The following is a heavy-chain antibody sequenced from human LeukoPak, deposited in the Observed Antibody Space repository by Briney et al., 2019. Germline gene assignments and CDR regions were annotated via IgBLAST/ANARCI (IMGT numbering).Heavy chain of an antibody. Sequence: PSETLSLTCTVSGYSISSGYYWGWIRQPPGEGLEWIGSIYHSGSTYYNPSLKSRVTISVDTSKNQFSLKLSSVTAADTAVYYCARQRLVGYCSSTSCYRPRNWFDPWGQGTLVTVSS. J-gene: IGHJ5*02. D-gene: IGHD2-2*01. CDR2: IYHSGST. CDR3: ARQRLVGYCSSTSCYRPRNWFDP. CDR1: GYSISSGYY. V-gene: IGHV4-38-2*02.